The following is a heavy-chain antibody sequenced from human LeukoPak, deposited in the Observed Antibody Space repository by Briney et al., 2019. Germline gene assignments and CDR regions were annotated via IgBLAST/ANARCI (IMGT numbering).Heavy chain of an antibody. CDR3: ARDYPGLDY. Sequence: SETLSLTCTVSGGSISGHFWSWIRQPPGKGLELTGHIHYSGSTFYKPSLKSRVTISLDSSKNQFSLKLSSVTAADTAVYYCARDYPGLDYWGQGTLVTVSS. CDR2: IHYSGST. J-gene: IGHJ4*02. V-gene: IGHV4-59*11. D-gene: IGHD3-16*02. CDR1: GGSISGHF.